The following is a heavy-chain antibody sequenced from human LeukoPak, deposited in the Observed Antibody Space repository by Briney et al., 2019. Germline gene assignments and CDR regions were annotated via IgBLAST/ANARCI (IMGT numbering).Heavy chain of an antibody. CDR1: GYTFTSYG. CDR3: ARTPNIVVVPAAPDYYYYGMDV. CDR2: ISAYNGNT. V-gene: IGHV1-18*01. D-gene: IGHD2-2*01. Sequence: SVQVSCKASGYTFTSYGISWVRQAPGQGLEWMGWISAYNGNTNYVQKLQGRVTMTTDTSTSTAYMELRSLRSDDTAVYYCARTPNIVVVPAAPDYYYYGMDVWGQGTTVTVSS. J-gene: IGHJ6*02.